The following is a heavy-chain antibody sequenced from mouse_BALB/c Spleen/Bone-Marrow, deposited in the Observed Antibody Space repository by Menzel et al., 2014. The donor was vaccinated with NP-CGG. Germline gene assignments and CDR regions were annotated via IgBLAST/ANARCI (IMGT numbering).Heavy chain of an antibody. Sequence: VQLQQSGPGLVKPSQSLSPTCTVTGYSITSDFAWDWVRQFPGNKLEWMGYISYSGGTNYNPSLKSRISITRDTSKNLFFLHLNSVTTEDTATYYCARVYYYRYWYFDVWGAGTTVTVSS. CDR3: ARVYYYRYWYFDV. J-gene: IGHJ1*01. CDR2: ISYSGGT. V-gene: IGHV3-2*02. D-gene: IGHD2-14*01. CDR1: GYSITSDFA.